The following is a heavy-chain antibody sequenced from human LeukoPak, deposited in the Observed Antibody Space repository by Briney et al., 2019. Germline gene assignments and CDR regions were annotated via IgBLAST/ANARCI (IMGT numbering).Heavy chain of an antibody. V-gene: IGHV1-3*01. CDR3: SGGGYNSSSYFQP. CDR1: GYTFTSYD. CDR2: INVGNGNT. D-gene: IGHD6-13*01. J-gene: IGHJ1*01. Sequence: ASVKVSCKASGYTFTSYDVHWVRQGPGQGLEWMGWINVGNGNTKYSKQFQGRLTITRDTSVSTAYMELRSLRSEDTAMYFCSGGGYNSSSYFQPWGQGTLVTVSS.